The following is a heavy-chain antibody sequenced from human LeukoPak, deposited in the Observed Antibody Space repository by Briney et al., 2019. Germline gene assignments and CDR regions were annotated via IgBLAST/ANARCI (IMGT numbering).Heavy chain of an antibody. J-gene: IGHJ6*02. Sequence: GGSLRLSCAASGFTFDDYAMHWVRQAPGKGLEWVSGISWNSGSIGYADSVKGRFIISRDNAKNSLYLQMNSLRAEDTASYYCAKASGSAIFGVVMDVWGQGTTVTVSS. V-gene: IGHV3-9*01. CDR1: GFTFDDYA. CDR2: ISWNSGSI. CDR3: AKASGSAIFGVVMDV. D-gene: IGHD3-3*01.